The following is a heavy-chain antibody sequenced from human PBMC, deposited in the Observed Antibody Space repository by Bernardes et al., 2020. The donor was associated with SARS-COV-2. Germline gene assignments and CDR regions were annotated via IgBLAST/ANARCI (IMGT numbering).Heavy chain of an antibody. CDR2: INSDESTT. V-gene: IGHV3-74*01. CDR1: GFTFSSYW. Sequence: GGSLRLSCAASGFTFSSYWMHWVRQPPGKGLVWVSRINSDESTTSYADSVKGRFTISRDNAKNTLYLQMNSLRAEDTAVYYCARPISSTNRPDYWGQGTLVTVSS. CDR3: ARPISSTNRPDY. D-gene: IGHD2-2*01. J-gene: IGHJ4*02.